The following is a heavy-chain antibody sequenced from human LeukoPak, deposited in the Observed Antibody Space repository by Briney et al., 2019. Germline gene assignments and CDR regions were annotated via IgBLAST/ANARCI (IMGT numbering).Heavy chain of an antibody. CDR2: IHYSGTT. V-gene: IGHV4-59*08. Sequence: SETLSLXCTVSGGSSSGYYWSWIRQPPGRGLELIGYIHYSGTTKYNPSLKSRVTISLDTSKNQFSLKLSSVTAADTAVYYCARMDATMVRGVIITNAFDIWGQGTMVTVSS. J-gene: IGHJ3*02. D-gene: IGHD3-10*01. CDR1: GGSSSGYY. CDR3: ARMDATMVRGVIITNAFDI.